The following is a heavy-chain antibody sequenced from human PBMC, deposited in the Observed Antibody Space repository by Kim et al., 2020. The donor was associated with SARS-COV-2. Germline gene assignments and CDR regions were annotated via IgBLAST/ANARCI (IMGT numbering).Heavy chain of an antibody. J-gene: IGHJ6*02. Sequence: VKGRFTISRDNSKNTLYPQMNSLRAEDTAVYYCARDSYGYKAGLGYMDVWGQGTTVTVSS. V-gene: IGHV3-30*07. D-gene: IGHD5-18*01. CDR3: ARDSYGYKAGLGYMDV.